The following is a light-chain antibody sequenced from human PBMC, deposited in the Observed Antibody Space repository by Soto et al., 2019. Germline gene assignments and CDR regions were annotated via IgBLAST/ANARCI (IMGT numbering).Light chain of an antibody. J-gene: IGKJ4*01. Sequence: EIVMTQSPATLSVSPGERVTLSCRASQDIRSSLAWYQQKPGQAPRLLIYRASSRATGIPDRFSGSGSGTDFTLTISRLEPEDFAVYYCQQYGSSPLTFGGGTKVEIK. CDR1: QDIRSSL. CDR3: QQYGSSPLT. V-gene: IGKV3-20*01. CDR2: RAS.